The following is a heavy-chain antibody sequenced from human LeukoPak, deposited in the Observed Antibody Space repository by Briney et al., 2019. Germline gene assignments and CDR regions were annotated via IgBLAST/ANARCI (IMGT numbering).Heavy chain of an antibody. J-gene: IGHJ4*02. D-gene: IGHD3-22*01. Sequence: GGSLRLSCAAAGFTFSNAWMSWVRQAPGKGLDWVGGIKSKTDGGTTDYAAPVKGRLTISRDDSKNTLYLQMISLKTEDTAVYYCTTGDNYCGSSFGYWGRGNLVSVPS. CDR2: IKSKTDGGTT. CDR3: TTGDNYCGSSFGY. V-gene: IGHV3-15*01. CDR1: GFTFSNAW.